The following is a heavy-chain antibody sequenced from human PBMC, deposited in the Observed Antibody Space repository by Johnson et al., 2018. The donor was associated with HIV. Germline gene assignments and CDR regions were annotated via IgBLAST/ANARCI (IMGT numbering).Heavy chain of an antibody. J-gene: IGHJ3*02. CDR1: GFIFDDYD. CDR3: ATSTASDALDI. D-gene: IGHD1-1*01. V-gene: IGHV3-23*04. CDR2: ISGSGGST. Sequence: VQLVESGGGVVRPGGSLRLSCAGSGFIFDDYDMTWVRQAPGKGLEWVSAISGSGGSTYYADSVKGRFTISRDNSKNTLYLQMNSLRAEDTAVYYCATSTASDALDIWGQGTLVTVSS.